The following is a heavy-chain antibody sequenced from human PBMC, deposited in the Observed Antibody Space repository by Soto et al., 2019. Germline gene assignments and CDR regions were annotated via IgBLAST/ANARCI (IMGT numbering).Heavy chain of an antibody. CDR3: ARGLGQVVPAARSNYYYMDV. V-gene: IGHV4-31*03. J-gene: IGHJ6*03. Sequence: SETLSLTCTVSGGSISSGGYYWSWIRQHPGKGLEWIGYIYYSGSTYYNPSLKSRVTISVDTSKNQFSLKLSSVTAADTAVYYCARGLGQVVPAARSNYYYMDVWGKGTTVTVSS. D-gene: IGHD2-2*01. CDR2: IYYSGST. CDR1: GGSISSGGYY.